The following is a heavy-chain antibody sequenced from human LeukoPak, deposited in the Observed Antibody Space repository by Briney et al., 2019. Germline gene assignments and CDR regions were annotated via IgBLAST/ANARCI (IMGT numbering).Heavy chain of an antibody. Sequence: GGSLRLSCAASGFTFSSYAMHWVRQAPGKGLEWVAVISYDGSNKYYADSVKGRFTISRDNSKNTLYLQMNSLRAEDTAVYYCARGRLYSSGWYYFDYWGQGTLVTVSS. CDR2: ISYDGSNK. CDR1: GFTFSSYA. J-gene: IGHJ4*02. CDR3: ARGRLYSSGWYYFDY. V-gene: IGHV3-30-3*01. D-gene: IGHD6-19*01.